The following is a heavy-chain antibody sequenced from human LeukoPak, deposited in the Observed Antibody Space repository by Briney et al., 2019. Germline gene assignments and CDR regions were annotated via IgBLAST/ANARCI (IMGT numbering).Heavy chain of an antibody. Sequence: GGSLRLSCAASGFTFSSYSMNWVRQAPGKGLEWVSSISSSSSYIYYADSVKGRFTISRDNAKNSLYLQMNSLRAEDTAVYYCARDEMAVWFGELYPRYNWFDPWGQGTLVTVSS. D-gene: IGHD3-10*01. CDR3: ARDEMAVWFGELYPRYNWFDP. J-gene: IGHJ5*02. V-gene: IGHV3-21*01. CDR2: ISSSSSYI. CDR1: GFTFSSYS.